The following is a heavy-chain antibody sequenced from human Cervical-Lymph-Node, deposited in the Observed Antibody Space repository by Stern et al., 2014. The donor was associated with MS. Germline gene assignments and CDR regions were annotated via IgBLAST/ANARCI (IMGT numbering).Heavy chain of an antibody. CDR2: IDWDDDK. J-gene: IGHJ4*02. D-gene: IGHD3-10*02. CDR3: ARMHLCSHYYDY. V-gene: IGHV2-70*04. Sequence: QITLKESGPALVKPTQTLTLTCTFSGFSLATTGMCVNWIRQPPGKALEWLARIDWDDDKFYSPSLQTRLTISKDTSKNQVVLTMTNMDPVDTATYYCARMHLCSHYYDYWGQGSLVTVSS. CDR1: GFSLATTGMC.